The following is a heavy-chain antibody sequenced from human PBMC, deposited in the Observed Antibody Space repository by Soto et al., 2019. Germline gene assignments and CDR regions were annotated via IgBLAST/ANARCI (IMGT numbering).Heavy chain of an antibody. J-gene: IGHJ6*02. Sequence: QVQLVQSGAEVKKPGSSVKVSCKASGGTFSSYAISWVRQAPGQGLEWMGGFIPIFGTANYAQKFQGRVTITADESTSTAYMELSSLRSEDTAVYYCARGVVFGVRCWSGYHHYYSYGMDVWGQGTTVTVSS. CDR2: FIPIFGTA. CDR1: GGTFSSYA. CDR3: ARGVVFGVRCWSGYHHYYSYGMDV. D-gene: IGHD3-3*01. V-gene: IGHV1-69*01.